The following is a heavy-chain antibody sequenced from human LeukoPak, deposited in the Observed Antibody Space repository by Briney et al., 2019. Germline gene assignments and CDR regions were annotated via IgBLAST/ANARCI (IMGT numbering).Heavy chain of an antibody. Sequence: GGSLRLSCAASGFTFSSYGMHWVRQAPGKGLEWVAFIRYDGSNKYYADSVKGRFTISRDNSKNTLYLQMNSLRAEDTAVYYCAKESGSYYYLRLTGHEFDYWGQGTLVTVSS. J-gene: IGHJ4*02. CDR2: IRYDGSNK. V-gene: IGHV3-30*02. CDR3: AKESGSYYYLRLTGHEFDY. CDR1: GFTFSSYG. D-gene: IGHD1-26*01.